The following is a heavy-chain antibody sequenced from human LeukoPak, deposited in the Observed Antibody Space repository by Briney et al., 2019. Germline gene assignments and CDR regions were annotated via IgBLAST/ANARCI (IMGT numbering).Heavy chain of an antibody. CDR1: GYTFTSYG. CDR3: ERVLYGSGSYDAFDI. Sequence: ASVKVSCKASGYTFTSYGISWVRQAPGQGLEWMGWISAYNGNTNYAQKLQGRVTMTTDTSTRTAYMELRSLRSDDTAVYYCERVLYGSGSYDAFDIWGQGTMVTVSS. V-gene: IGHV1-18*01. CDR2: ISAYNGNT. J-gene: IGHJ3*02. D-gene: IGHD3-10*01.